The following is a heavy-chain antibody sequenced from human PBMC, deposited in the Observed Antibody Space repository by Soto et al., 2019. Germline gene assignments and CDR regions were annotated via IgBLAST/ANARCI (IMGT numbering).Heavy chain of an antibody. D-gene: IGHD5-12*01. Sequence: PSQTLSLTCVISGDSVSIYSGAWNWIRQSPSRGLEWLGRTYYRSKWYYDYAESVKSRIIISVDTSKNQFSLQLNSVTPEDAAVYYCAAAPGYSLVYWGQGTQVTV. J-gene: IGHJ4*02. V-gene: IGHV6-1*01. CDR1: GDSVSIYSGA. CDR3: AAAPGYSLVY. CDR2: TYYRSKWYY.